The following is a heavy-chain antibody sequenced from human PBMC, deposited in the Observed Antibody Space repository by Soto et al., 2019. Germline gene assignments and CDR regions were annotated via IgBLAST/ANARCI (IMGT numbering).Heavy chain of an antibody. D-gene: IGHD2-21*01. Sequence: SETLSLPFAVSGYSISSGNYWGWIRQPPGKGLEWIGSIYHNGRTHYKPSLKSRVTISVDTSKNQFSLKLTSVTAAETAYYYCAPRKPGLCFDPWGQGSWVT. CDR2: IYHNGRT. V-gene: IGHV4-38-2*01. J-gene: IGHJ5*02. CDR1: GYSISSGNY. CDR3: APRKPGLCFDP.